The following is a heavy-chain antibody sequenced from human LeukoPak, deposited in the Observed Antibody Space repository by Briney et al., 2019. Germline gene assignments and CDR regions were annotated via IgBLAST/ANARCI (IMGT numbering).Heavy chain of an antibody. J-gene: IGHJ3*02. CDR2: ISYDGSNK. CDR1: GFTFSSYA. CDR3: ARDPSGSKSLGSAFGI. Sequence: QTGGSLRLSCAASGFTFSSYAMHWVRQAPGKGLEWVAVISYDGSNKYYADSVKGRFTISRDNSKNTLYLQMTSLRAEDTAVYYCARDPSGSKSLGSAFGIWGQGTMVTVSS. D-gene: IGHD3-3*01. V-gene: IGHV3-30*04.